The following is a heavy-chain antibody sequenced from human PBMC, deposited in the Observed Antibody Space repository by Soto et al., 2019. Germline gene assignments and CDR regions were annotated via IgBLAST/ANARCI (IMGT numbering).Heavy chain of an antibody. Sequence: GGSLRLSCAASGFTFSNYAMTWVRQAPGKGLEWVSAISGSGASTYYADSVKGRFTISRDNSKNTLYLQMNSLRADDTAVYYCAKHSVRPPHDPWGQGTLVTVSS. CDR1: GFTFSNYA. CDR2: ISGSGAST. D-gene: IGHD3-10*01. J-gene: IGHJ5*02. V-gene: IGHV3-23*01. CDR3: AKHSVRPPHDP.